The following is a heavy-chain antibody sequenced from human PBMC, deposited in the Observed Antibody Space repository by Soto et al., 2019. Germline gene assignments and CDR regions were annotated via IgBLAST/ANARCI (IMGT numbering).Heavy chain of an antibody. V-gene: IGHV1-2*02. CDR2: INPNSGGT. J-gene: IGHJ6*02. CDR3: ARVRRVAARPVYYYGMDV. CDR1: GYTFTGYY. Sequence: ASVKVSCKASGYTFTGYYMHWVRQAPGQGLEWMGWINPNSGGTNYAQKFQGRVTVTRDTSISTAYMELSRLRSDDTAVYYCARVRRVAARPVYYYGMDVWGQGTTVTVSS. D-gene: IGHD6-6*01.